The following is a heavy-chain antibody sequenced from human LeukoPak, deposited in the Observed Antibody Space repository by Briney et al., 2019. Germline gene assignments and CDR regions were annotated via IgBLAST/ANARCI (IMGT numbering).Heavy chain of an antibody. CDR3: ARGLTPSPRGYSGYGKNYYYYYMDV. CDR1: GGSISSYY. J-gene: IGHJ6*03. CDR2: IYTSGST. D-gene: IGHD5-12*01. V-gene: IGHV4-4*07. Sequence: RPSETLSLTCTVSGGSISSYYWRWIRQPAAKGLEWIGRIYTSGSTNYNPSLKSRVTMSVDTSKNQFSLKLSSVTAADTAVYYCARGLTPSPRGYSGYGKNYYYYYMDVWGKGTTVTVSS.